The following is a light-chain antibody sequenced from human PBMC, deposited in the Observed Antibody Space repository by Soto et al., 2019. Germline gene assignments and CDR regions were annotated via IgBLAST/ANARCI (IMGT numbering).Light chain of an antibody. CDR1: QRINTW. CDR2: KAS. V-gene: IGKV1-5*03. Sequence: DIPMTQSPSTLSASVGDTVTIPCRASQRINTWVAWYQQKPEKVPNLLISKASTLDDGIPSRISGGGSGTEFTLTISSLQPDDFATYHCQQYNTYPYTCGQGTKLEIK. J-gene: IGKJ2*01. CDR3: QQYNTYPYT.